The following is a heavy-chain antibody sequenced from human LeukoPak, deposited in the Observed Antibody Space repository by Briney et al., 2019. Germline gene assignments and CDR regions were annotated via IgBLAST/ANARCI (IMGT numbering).Heavy chain of an antibody. J-gene: IGHJ4*02. V-gene: IGHV3-23*01. D-gene: IGHD5-12*01. CDR2: ISGSGGST. CDR1: GFTFTTYA. CDR3: AKKAVYGGYEYYFDY. Sequence: GGSLRLSCAASGFTFTTYAMTWVRQAPGKGLEWVSAISGSGGSTYYADSVKGRFTISRDNSKNTLYLQMNSLRAEDTAVYYCAKKAVYGGYEYYFDYWGQGTLVTVSS.